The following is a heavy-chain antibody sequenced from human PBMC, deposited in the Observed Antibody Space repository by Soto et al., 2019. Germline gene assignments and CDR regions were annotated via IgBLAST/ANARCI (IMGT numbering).Heavy chain of an antibody. D-gene: IGHD7-27*01. CDR2: INPNSGGT. V-gene: IGHV1-2*04. J-gene: IGHJ3*02. Sequence: GSVKVSCKASGYTFTGYYMHWVRQAPGQGLEWMGWINPNSGGTNYAQKFQGWVTMTRDTSISTAYMELSRLRSDDTAVYYCARGSSGDLMDAFDIWGQGTMVTVSS. CDR3: ARGSSGDLMDAFDI. CDR1: GYTFTGYY.